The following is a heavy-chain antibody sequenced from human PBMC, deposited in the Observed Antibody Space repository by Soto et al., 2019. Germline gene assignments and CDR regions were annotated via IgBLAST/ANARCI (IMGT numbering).Heavy chain of an antibody. CDR3: ARGRSYDILNGYYSGRACEI. Sequence: SSETLSLTCAVSGGSISSYYWSWIRQPPGKGLEWIGYIYYSGSTNYNPSLKSRVTISVDTSKNQFSLKVSSVTAADTAVYYCARGRSYDILNGYYSGRACEIWGQGKMVAVSS. J-gene: IGHJ3*02. CDR1: GGSISSYY. D-gene: IGHD3-9*01. CDR2: IYYSGST. V-gene: IGHV4-59*01.